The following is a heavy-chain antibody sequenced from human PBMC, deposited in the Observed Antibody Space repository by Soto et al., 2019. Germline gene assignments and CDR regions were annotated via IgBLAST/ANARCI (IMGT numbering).Heavy chain of an antibody. CDR2: ISWNSGSI. Sequence: EVQLVESGGGLVQPGRSLRLSCAASGFTFDDYAFHWVRQAPGKGLEWVSGISWNSGSIGYADSVKGRFTISRDNAKNSLYLQMNSLRSEDTALYYCAKDMGHNYYYNYGMDVWGQGTTGTVSS. V-gene: IGHV3-9*01. CDR1: GFTFDDYA. J-gene: IGHJ6*02. CDR3: AKDMGHNYYYNYGMDV. D-gene: IGHD1-26*01.